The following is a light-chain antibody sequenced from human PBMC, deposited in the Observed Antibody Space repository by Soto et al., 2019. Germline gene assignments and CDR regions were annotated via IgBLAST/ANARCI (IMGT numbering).Light chain of an antibody. V-gene: IGKV3-15*01. CDR3: QQYNSWTLIS. CDR1: QSISGN. Sequence: ELMMTQSPATLSVSPGERATLSCRASQSISGNIAWYQQKPGQAPRLLIYAASIRASGIPARFSGTGFGREFTLSISSLQSEDSAVYSCQQYNSWTLISFGKGTRLRLN. J-gene: IGKJ5*01. CDR2: AAS.